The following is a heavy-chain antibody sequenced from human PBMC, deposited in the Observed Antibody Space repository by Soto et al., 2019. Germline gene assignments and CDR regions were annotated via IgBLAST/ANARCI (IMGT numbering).Heavy chain of an antibody. V-gene: IGHV3-74*01. CDR1: GFTFSYYW. Sequence: EVQLLESGGGLVQPGESLRLSCAASGFTFSYYWMHWVRQAPGMGLVWVSRIHSDGSSTTYADSVKGRFTISRDNARNTLYLQMNSLRAEDTAGYYCARGDRVAFDLWGQGTVLTVSS. CDR2: IHSDGSST. CDR3: ARGDRVAFDL. J-gene: IGHJ3*01.